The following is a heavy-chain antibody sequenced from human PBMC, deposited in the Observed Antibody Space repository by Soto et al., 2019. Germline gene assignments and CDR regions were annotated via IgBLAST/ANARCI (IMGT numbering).Heavy chain of an antibody. Sequence: QVQLVQSGAEVKKPGSSVKVSCKASGGTFSSYAISWVRQAPGQGLEWMGGIIPIFGTANYAQKFQGRVRNTADETTDTADMGLSSLRSEDTGVYYCGREGYSSWSGGFVYWGQGTLVTVSS. V-gene: IGHV1-69*01. CDR3: GREGYSSWSGGFVY. CDR1: GGTFSSYA. D-gene: IGHD6-6*01. CDR2: IIPIFGTA. J-gene: IGHJ4*02.